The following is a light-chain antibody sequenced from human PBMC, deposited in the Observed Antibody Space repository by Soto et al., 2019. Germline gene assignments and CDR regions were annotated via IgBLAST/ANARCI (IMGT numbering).Light chain of an antibody. CDR1: QTITSSY. V-gene: IGKV3-20*01. CDR3: QQYSSASWT. CDR2: GPS. Sequence: EIVLTQSPGTLSLSPGEEATLSCRASQTITSSYLAWYQQRPGQAPRLLIYGPSRRATGIPERFSGSGSGTDFTLTISRLETEDSAVYYCQQYSSASWTFGQGTKVEIK. J-gene: IGKJ1*01.